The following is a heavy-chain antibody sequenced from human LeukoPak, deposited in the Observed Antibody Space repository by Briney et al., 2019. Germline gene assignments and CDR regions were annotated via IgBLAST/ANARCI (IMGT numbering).Heavy chain of an antibody. J-gene: IGHJ2*01. Sequence: ASVKVSCKVSGYTLTELSMHWVRQAPGKGLEWMGGFDPEDGETIYGQKFQGRVTMTEDTSTDTAYMELSSLRSEDTAVYYCATGLYCSSTSCYQKVPLYTSRYFDLWGRGTLVTVSS. D-gene: IGHD2-2*01. V-gene: IGHV1-24*01. CDR3: ATGLYCSSTSCYQKVPLYTSRYFDL. CDR2: FDPEDGET. CDR1: GYTLTELS.